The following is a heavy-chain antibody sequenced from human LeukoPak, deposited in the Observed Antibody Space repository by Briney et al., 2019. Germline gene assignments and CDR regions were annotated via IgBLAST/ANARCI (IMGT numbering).Heavy chain of an antibody. CDR1: GFTFSSYW. CDR3: AKGRYYYDSSDYLYYFDY. D-gene: IGHD3-22*01. CDR2: INSDGSST. Sequence: GGSLRLSCAASGFTFSSYWMHWVRQAPGKGLVWVSRINSDGSSTSYADSVKGRFTISRDNAKNTLYLQMNSLRAEDTAVYYCAKGRYYYDSSDYLYYFDYWGQGTLVTVSS. J-gene: IGHJ4*02. V-gene: IGHV3-74*01.